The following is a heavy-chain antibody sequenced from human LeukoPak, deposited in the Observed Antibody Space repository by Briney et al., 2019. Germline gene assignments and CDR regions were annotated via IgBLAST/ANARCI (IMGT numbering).Heavy chain of an antibody. D-gene: IGHD6-19*01. V-gene: IGHV3-48*03. J-gene: IGHJ4*02. Sequence: GGSLRLSCAASGFTFSSYEMNWVRQAPGKGLEWVSYISSSGSTIYYADSVKGRFTISRGNAKKSLYLQMNTVRADDTAVYYCATGYRSLFHFDYWGQGTLVTVSS. CDR2: ISSSGSTI. CDR3: ATGYRSLFHFDY. CDR1: GFTFSSYE.